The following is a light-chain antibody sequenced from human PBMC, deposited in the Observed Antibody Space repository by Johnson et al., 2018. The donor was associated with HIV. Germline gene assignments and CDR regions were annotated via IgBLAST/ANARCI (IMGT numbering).Light chain of an antibody. Sequence: QSVLTQPPSVSAAPGQKVTISCSGSSSNIGNNYVSWYQQLPGTAPKLLIYENNQRPSGVPDRFSGSKSGTSASLAISGLQAEAEADYYCAAWDDSLNGYVFGTGTKGTVL. CDR1: SSNIGNNY. CDR3: AAWDDSLNGYV. CDR2: ENN. J-gene: IGLJ1*01. V-gene: IGLV1-51*02.